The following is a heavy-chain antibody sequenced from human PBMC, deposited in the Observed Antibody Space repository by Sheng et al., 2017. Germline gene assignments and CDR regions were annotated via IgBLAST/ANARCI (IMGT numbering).Heavy chain of an antibody. CDR1: GFTFDDYA. CDR2: ISWNSGSI. CDR3: AKGPYDSSGYYFYYFDY. V-gene: IGHV3-9*01. Sequence: ESGGGLVQPGRSLRLSCAASGFTFDDYAMHWVRQAPGKGLEWVSGISWNSGSIGYADSVKGRFTISRDNAKNSLYLQMNSLRAEDTALYYCAKGPYDSSGYYFYYFDYWGQGTLVTVSS. D-gene: IGHD3-22*01. J-gene: IGHJ4*02.